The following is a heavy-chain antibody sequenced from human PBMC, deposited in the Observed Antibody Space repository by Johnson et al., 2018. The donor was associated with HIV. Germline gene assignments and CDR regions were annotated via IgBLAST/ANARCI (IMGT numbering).Heavy chain of an antibody. D-gene: IGHD5-24*01. CDR2: IVGSGGST. CDR3: AKDQGIEMAGYDGFDS. J-gene: IGHJ3*02. Sequence: VQLVESGGGLVQPGGSLRLSCAASGFTFSSYAMSWVRQAPGKGLEWVSGIVGSGGSTYYADSVKGRFTISRDNSKNTLYLQMNSLRAEDTAVYYCAKDQGIEMAGYDGFDSWGQGTMVTVSS. CDR1: GFTFSSYA. V-gene: IGHV3-23*04.